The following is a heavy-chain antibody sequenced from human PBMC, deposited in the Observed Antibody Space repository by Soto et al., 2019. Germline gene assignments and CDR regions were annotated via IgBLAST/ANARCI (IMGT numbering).Heavy chain of an antibody. D-gene: IGHD5-12*01. V-gene: IGHV1-69*13. Sequence: SVKVSCKASGGTFSNYAINWVRQAPGQGLEWMGGIIPLFGTANYAQKFQGRVTITADESTSTAYLDLSSLRSEDTAVYYCARPVEVATISRSYLFYWGQGTLVTVSS. CDR3: ARPVEVATISRSYLFY. CDR2: IIPLFGTA. CDR1: GGTFSNYA. J-gene: IGHJ4*02.